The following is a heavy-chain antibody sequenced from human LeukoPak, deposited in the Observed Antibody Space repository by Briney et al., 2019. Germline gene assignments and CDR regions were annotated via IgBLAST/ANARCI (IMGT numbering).Heavy chain of an antibody. CDR3: ARRGLDY. CDR1: GYTFTGYY. V-gene: IGHV1-18*04. CDR2: INNYNNNT. J-gene: IGHJ4*02. Sequence: ASVKVSCKASGYTFTGYYMHWVRQAPGQGLEWMGWINNYNNNTNYVQKFQGRVTMTTDTSTNTAYMELRSLRSDDTVVYYCARRGLDYWGQGTLVTVSS. D-gene: IGHD3-10*01.